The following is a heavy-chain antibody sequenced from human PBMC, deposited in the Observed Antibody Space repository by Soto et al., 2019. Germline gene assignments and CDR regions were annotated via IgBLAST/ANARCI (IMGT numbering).Heavy chain of an antibody. Sequence: HGCSLRLAFAASRFTFSSFAMHWVRQAPGKGLEWVAGISYDGSNKYYADSVKGRFTISRDNSKNTLYLQMNSLRAEDTAVCYCARGPSSLTRFDYWGQGTLVTVSS. J-gene: IGHJ4*02. D-gene: IGHD2-2*01. CDR3: ARGPSSLTRFDY. CDR1: RFTFSSFA. V-gene: IGHV3-30-3*01. CDR2: ISYDGSNK.